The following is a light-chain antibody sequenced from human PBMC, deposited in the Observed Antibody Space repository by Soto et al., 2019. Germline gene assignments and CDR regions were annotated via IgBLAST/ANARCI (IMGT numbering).Light chain of an antibody. Sequence: EIVLTQSPGTLSLSPGERATLTCRASQSVSCSYLAWYQQKPGQAPRLLIYGASSRATGIPDRFSGSGSGTDFTLTISRLEPEDFAMYYCQQYGRSPPSWAFGQGTKVEIK. CDR3: QQYGRSPPSWA. J-gene: IGKJ1*01. V-gene: IGKV3-20*01. CDR1: QSVSCSY. CDR2: GAS.